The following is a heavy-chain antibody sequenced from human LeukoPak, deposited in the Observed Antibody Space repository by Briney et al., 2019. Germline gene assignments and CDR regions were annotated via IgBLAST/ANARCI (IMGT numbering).Heavy chain of an antibody. CDR3: ARQTGYCSSTSCYANNFDY. V-gene: IGHV4-4*07. J-gene: IGHJ4*02. D-gene: IGHD2-2*01. CDR1: GGSISSYY. Sequence: SETLSLTCTVSGGSISSYYWSWIRQPAGKGLEWIGRIYTSGSTNYNPSLKSRVTMSVDTSKNQFSLKLSSVTAADTAVYYCARQTGYCSSTSCYANNFDYWGQGTLVTVSS. CDR2: IYTSGST.